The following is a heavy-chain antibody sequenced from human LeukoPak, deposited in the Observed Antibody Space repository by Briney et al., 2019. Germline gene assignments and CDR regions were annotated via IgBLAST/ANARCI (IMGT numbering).Heavy chain of an antibody. Sequence: SETLSLTCTVSGGSISSSSYYWGWVRQPPGKGLEWIGSIYYSGSTYYNPSLKSRVTISVDTSKNQFSLKLSSVTAADTAVYYCARIGYCSSTSCYQGGGYFDYWGQGALVTVSS. CDR2: IYYSGST. CDR1: GGSISSSSYY. CDR3: ARIGYCSSTSCYQGGGYFDY. J-gene: IGHJ4*02. D-gene: IGHD2-2*01. V-gene: IGHV4-39*01.